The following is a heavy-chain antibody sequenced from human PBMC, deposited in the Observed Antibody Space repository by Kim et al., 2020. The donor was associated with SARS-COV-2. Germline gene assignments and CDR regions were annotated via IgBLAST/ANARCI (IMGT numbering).Heavy chain of an antibody. V-gene: IGHV3-7*03. CDR1: GFNYNAYW. CDR2: INTDGGQK. Sequence: GGSLRLSCAISGFNYNAYWMSWVRQAPGKGLEWVALINTDGGQKYYVDSVRGRFTVSRDNAKNSLYIEMNSLRGEDTAVYYCARETSRAFDTWVHWTMVT. J-gene: IGHJ3*02. CDR3: ARETSRAFDT.